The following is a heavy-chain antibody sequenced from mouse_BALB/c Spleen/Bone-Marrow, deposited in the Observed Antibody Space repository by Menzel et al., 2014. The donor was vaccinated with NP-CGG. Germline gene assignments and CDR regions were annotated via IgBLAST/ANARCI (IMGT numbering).Heavy chain of an antibody. CDR2: INPSSNYT. V-gene: IGHV1-4*01. CDR3: ARVLRWSLDY. J-gene: IGHJ2*01. Sequence: QVQLKESGAELARPGASVKMSCKASGHTFTSYTMHWVKQRPGQGLEWIGFINPSSNYTNYNQKFKDKATLTADKSSSTAYMQLSSLTSEDSAVYYCARVLRWSLDYWGQGTTLTVSS. CDR1: GHTFTSYT. D-gene: IGHD6-2*01.